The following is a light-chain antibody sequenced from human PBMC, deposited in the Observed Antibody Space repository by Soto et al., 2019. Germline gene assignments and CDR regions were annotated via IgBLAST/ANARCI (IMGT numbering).Light chain of an antibody. V-gene: IGKV1-39*01. CDR3: QQSHGIPYT. Sequence: DIQMTQSPSSLSASVGDRVTITCRASQTISSYLNWYQQKPRKAPKLLIYAASSLQSGVPSRFSGSGSGTDFTLTISSLQPEDFATYYCQQSHGIPYTFGQGTKLVIK. CDR1: QTISSY. J-gene: IGKJ2*01. CDR2: AAS.